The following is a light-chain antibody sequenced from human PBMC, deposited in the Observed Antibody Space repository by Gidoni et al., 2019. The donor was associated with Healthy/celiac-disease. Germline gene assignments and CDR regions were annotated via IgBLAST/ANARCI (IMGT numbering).Light chain of an antibody. CDR2: DVS. Sequence: QSALTQPASVSGSPGKSITIACTGTSIDVGGYNYVSWYQQHPGKAPKLMICDVSNRPSGVSNRVSGSKSGNTASLTISGLQAEDEADYYCSSYTSSSTWVFGGGTKLTVL. CDR1: SIDVGGYNY. V-gene: IGLV2-14*03. J-gene: IGLJ3*02. CDR3: SSYTSSSTWV.